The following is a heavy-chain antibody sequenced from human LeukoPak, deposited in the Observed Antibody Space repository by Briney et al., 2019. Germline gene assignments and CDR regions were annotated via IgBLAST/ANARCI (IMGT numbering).Heavy chain of an antibody. CDR3: AREEDYYDSSGYYSNL. CDR2: INHSGST. D-gene: IGHD3-22*01. V-gene: IGHV4-34*01. J-gene: IGHJ5*02. CDR1: GGSFSGYY. Sequence: SSEPLSLTCAVYGGSFSGYYWSWIRQPPGKGLEWIGEINHSGSTNYNPPLKSRVTISVVTSKNQFSLKLRSVTAADTAVYYCAREEDYYDSSGYYSNLWGQGTLVTVSS.